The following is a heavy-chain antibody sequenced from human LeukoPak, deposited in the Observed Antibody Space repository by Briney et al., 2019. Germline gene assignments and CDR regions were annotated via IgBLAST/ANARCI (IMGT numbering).Heavy chain of an antibody. D-gene: IGHD1-26*01. V-gene: IGHV1-2*02. J-gene: IGHJ4*02. CDR3: ARFRATREPHFDY. CDR2: INPNSGGT. CDR1: GYTFTGYY. Sequence: GASVKVSCKASGYTFTGYYMNWVRQAPGQGLEWMGWINPNSGGTNYAQKYKGRVTMTRDTAISTAYMELSRLRSDDTAVYYCARFRATREPHFDYWGQGTLVTVSS.